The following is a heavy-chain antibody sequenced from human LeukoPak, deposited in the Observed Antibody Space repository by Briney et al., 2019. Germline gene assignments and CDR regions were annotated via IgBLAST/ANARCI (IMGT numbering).Heavy chain of an antibody. V-gene: IGHV3-64*01. CDR2: ISSNGGST. CDR3: ARAVYAGAFDI. Sequence: GGSLRLSCAASGFTFSSYAMSWVRQAPGKGLEWVSAISSNGGSTYYANSVKGRFTISRDNSKNTLYLQMGSLRAEDMAVYYCARAVYAGAFDIWGQGTMVTVSS. D-gene: IGHD1-14*01. CDR1: GFTFSSYA. J-gene: IGHJ3*02.